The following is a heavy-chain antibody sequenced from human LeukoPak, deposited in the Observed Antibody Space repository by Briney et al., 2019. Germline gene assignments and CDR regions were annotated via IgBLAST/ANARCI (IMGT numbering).Heavy chain of an antibody. V-gene: IGHV1-69*05. CDR1: GGTFSSYA. J-gene: IGHJ4*02. CDR3: ATLRGATGTTG. CDR2: IIPIFGTA. Sequence: ASVKVSCKASGGTFSSYAISWVRQAPGQGLEWMGGIIPIFGTANYAQKFQGRVTITTDESTSTAYMELSSLSSEDTAVYYCATLRGATGTTGWGQGTLVTVSS. D-gene: IGHD1-1*01.